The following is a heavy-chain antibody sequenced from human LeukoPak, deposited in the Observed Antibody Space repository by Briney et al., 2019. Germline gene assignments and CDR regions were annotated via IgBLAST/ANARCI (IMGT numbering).Heavy chain of an antibody. D-gene: IGHD3-22*01. V-gene: IGHV3-23*01. J-gene: IGHJ4*02. CDR3: AKDPRETYYYDSSGYYDY. Sequence: QPGGSLRLSCAASGFTFSSYAMSWVRQAPGKGLEWVSAISGSGGSTYYADSVKGRFTISRDNSKNTLYLQMNSLRAEDTAVYYCAKDPRETYYYDSSGYYDYWGQGTLVTVSS. CDR2: ISGSGGST. CDR1: GFTFSSYA.